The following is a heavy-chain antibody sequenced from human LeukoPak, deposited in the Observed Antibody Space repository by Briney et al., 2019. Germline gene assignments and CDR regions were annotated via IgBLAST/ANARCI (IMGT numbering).Heavy chain of an antibody. V-gene: IGHV1-46*01. J-gene: IGHJ6*02. CDR1: GYTFTSYY. CDR3: ARDLVTIVVAVAATLGVGMDV. CDR2: INPSGGST. D-gene: IGHD2-15*01. Sequence: ASVKVSCKASGYTFTSYYMHWVRQAPGQGLEWMGIINPSGGSTSYAQKFQGRVTMTRDTSTSTVYMELSSLRSEDTAVYYCARDLVTIVVAVAATLGVGMDVWGQGTTVTVSS.